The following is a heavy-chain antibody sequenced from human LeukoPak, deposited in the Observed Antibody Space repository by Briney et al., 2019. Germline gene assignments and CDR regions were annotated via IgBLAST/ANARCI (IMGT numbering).Heavy chain of an antibody. D-gene: IGHD2-15*01. CDR2: ISAYNGNT. Sequence: ASVKVSCKAPGYTFTSYGISWVRQAPGQGLEWMGWISAYNGNTNCAQKLQGRVTMTTDTSTSTAYMELRSLRSDDTAVYYCARNAINCSGGSCYLDYAFDIWGQGTMVTVSS. CDR3: ARNAINCSGGSCYLDYAFDI. J-gene: IGHJ3*02. V-gene: IGHV1-18*01. CDR1: GYTFTSYG.